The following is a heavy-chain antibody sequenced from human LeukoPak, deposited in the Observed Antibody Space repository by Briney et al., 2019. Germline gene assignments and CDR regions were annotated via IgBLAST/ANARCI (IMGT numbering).Heavy chain of an antibody. CDR2: INTNTGNP. J-gene: IGHJ4*02. Sequence: ASVKVSCKASGYTFTSYGISWVRQAPGQGLEWMGWINTNTGNPTYAQGFTGRFVFSLDTSVSTAYLQISSLKAGDTAVYYCASDFWSGSMYYFDYWGQGTLVTVSS. CDR3: ASDFWSGSMYYFDY. D-gene: IGHD3-3*01. CDR1: GYTFTSYG. V-gene: IGHV7-4-1*02.